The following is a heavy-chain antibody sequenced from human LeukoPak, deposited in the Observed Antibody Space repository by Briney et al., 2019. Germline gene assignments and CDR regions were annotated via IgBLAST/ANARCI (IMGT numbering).Heavy chain of an antibody. CDR2: ISSSSSYI. CDR1: GFSFSSYT. Sequence: PGRSLRLSCAGSGFSFSSYTMHCVRQAPGEGREWVSSISSSSSYIYYADSVKGRFTISRDNAKNSLCLQMHSLRAEDTAVYYCARDDYGGNSDYWGQATLVTVSS. V-gene: IGHV3-21*01. D-gene: IGHD4-23*01. CDR3: ARDDYGGNSDY. J-gene: IGHJ4*02.